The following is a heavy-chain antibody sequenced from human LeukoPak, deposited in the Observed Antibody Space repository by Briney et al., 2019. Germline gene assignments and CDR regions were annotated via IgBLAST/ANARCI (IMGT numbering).Heavy chain of an antibody. V-gene: IGHV1-18*01. CDR2: ISAYNGNT. CDR1: GYTFTSYG. CDR3: ARGRIWQGAFDI. D-gene: IGHD3-10*01. J-gene: IGHJ3*02. Sequence: ASVKVSCKASGYTFTSYGISWVRQAPGQGLEWMRWISAYNGNTNYAQKLQGRVTMTTDTSTSTAYMELSSLRSEDTAVYYCARGRIWQGAFDIWGQGTMVTVSS.